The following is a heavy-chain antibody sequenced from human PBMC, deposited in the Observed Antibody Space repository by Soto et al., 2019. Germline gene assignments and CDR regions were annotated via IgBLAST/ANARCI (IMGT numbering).Heavy chain of an antibody. CDR3: VYYSAKSNYGGADYFQYGLDV. D-gene: IGHD4-17*01. CDR2: INPKSGAT. V-gene: IGHV1-2*02. CDR1: GYRFTGYG. Sequence: QVQLVQSGAEVKKPGASLKVSCKASGYRFTGYGLHWVRQAPGQGLQWMGWINPKSGATDYAQKFQGRVTMTMEMSTNTASLELSGPRSDDTADDTAVYYSAKSNYGGADYFQYGLDVWGQGTTVTVS. J-gene: IGHJ6*02.